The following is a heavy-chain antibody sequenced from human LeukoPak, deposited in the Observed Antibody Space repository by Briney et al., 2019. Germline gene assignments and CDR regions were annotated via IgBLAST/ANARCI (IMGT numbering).Heavy chain of an antibody. CDR2: ISGSGGST. J-gene: IGHJ4*02. CDR3: ARGAYYDFWSGYYTTYYFDY. Sequence: GGSLRLSCAASGFTFSSYAMSWVRQAPGKGLEWVSAISGSGGSTYYADSVKGRFTISRDNSKNTLYLQMNSLRAEDTAVYYCARGAYYDFWSGYYTTYYFDYWGQGTLVTVSS. D-gene: IGHD3-3*01. CDR1: GFTFSSYA. V-gene: IGHV3-23*01.